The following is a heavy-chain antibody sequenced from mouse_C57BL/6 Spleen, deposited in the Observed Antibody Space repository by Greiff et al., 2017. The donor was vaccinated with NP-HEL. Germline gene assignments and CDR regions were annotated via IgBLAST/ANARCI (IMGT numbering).Heavy chain of an antibody. CDR2: ISSGSSTI. J-gene: IGHJ4*01. V-gene: IGHV5-17*01. Sequence: DVHLVESGGGLVKPGGSLKLSCAASGFTFSDYGMHWVRQAPEKGLEWVAYISSGSSTIYYADTVKGRFTISRDNAKNTLFLQMTSLRSEDTAMYYCARNDYGGSFYYAMDYWGQGTSVTVSS. D-gene: IGHD1-1*01. CDR1: GFTFSDYG. CDR3: ARNDYGGSFYYAMDY.